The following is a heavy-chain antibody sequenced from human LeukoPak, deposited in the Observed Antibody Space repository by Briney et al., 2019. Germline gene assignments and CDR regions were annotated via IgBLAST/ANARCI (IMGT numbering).Heavy chain of an antibody. J-gene: IGHJ4*02. CDR1: GFTFSRYW. Sequence: GESLRLSCAASGFTFSRYWMHWVRQAPGEGLVWVSRIDEHGTTIDYADSVRDRFTISRDNAKNTLYLHMNSLRAEDTAMYYCARDVGGAGSHWGQGSLVTVSS. D-gene: IGHD3-10*01. CDR3: ARDVGGAGSH. CDR2: IDEHGTTI. V-gene: IGHV3-74*01.